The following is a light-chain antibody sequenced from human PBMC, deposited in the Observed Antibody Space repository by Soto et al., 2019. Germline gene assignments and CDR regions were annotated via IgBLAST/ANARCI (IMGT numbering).Light chain of an antibody. CDR1: QSVSSSY. CDR2: GAS. Sequence: EIVLTQSPGTLSLSPVERATLSCRASQSVSSSYLAWYQQKPGQAPRLLIYGASSRATGIQDRFSGSGSGKDFALTISRLEPEDFAVYYCQQYGSSPLTFGGGTKVEMK. CDR3: QQYGSSPLT. V-gene: IGKV3-20*01. J-gene: IGKJ4*01.